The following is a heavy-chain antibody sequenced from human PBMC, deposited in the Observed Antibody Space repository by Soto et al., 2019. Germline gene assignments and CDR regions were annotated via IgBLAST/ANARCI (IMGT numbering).Heavy chain of an antibody. CDR3: ARHWAGYCSSTSCYKFDP. CDR1: GGSISSSSYY. Sequence: PSETLSLTCTVSGGSISSSSYYWGWIRQPPGKGLEWIGSIYYSGSTYYNPSLKSRVTISVDTSKNQLSLRLSSVTAAYTAVYYCARHWAGYCSSTSCYKFDPWGLGTLVTVSS. J-gene: IGHJ5*02. CDR2: IYYSGST. D-gene: IGHD2-2*02. V-gene: IGHV4-39*01.